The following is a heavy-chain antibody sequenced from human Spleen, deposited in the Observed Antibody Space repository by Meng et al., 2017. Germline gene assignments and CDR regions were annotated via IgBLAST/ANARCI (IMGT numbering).Heavy chain of an antibody. D-gene: IGHD4-11*01. Sequence: QVQLQQWGAGLLKPSEPRSLTCVVFGGSFSDYYWSWIRQPPGKGLEWIGEINHSGSTNYNPSLESRATISVDTSQNNLSLKLSSVTAADSAVYYCARGPTTMAHDFDYWGQGTLVTVSS. J-gene: IGHJ4*02. V-gene: IGHV4-34*01. CDR2: INHSGST. CDR1: GGSFSDYY. CDR3: ARGPTTMAHDFDY.